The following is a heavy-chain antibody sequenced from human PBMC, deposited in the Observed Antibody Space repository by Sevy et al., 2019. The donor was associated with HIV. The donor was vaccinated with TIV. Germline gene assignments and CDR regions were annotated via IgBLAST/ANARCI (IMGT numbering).Heavy chain of an antibody. D-gene: IGHD3-22*01. V-gene: IGHV1-18*01. J-gene: IGHJ3*02. CDR3: ARDGFWITMIVVVAPPDDAFDI. CDR1: GYTFTSYG. CDR2: ISAYNGNT. Sequence: ASVKVSCKASGYTFTSYGISWVRQAPGQGLEWMGWISAYNGNTNYAQKLQGRVTMTTDTSTSTAYMELRSLRSDDTVVYYCARDGFWITMIVVVAPPDDAFDIWGQGTMVTVSS.